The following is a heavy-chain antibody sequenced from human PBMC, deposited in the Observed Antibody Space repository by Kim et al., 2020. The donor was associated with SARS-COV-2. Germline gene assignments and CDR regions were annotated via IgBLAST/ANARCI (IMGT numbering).Heavy chain of an antibody. V-gene: IGHV3-15*01. D-gene: IGHD2-15*01. Sequence: GGSLRLSCAASGFTFSNAWMSWVRQAPGKGLEWVGRIKSKTEGGTTDYAAPVKGRFTITRDDSKNTLYLQMNSLKTEATAVYYCNTDPTPARIPPHFDYWGRGTLVTVSS. CDR1: GFTFSNAW. J-gene: IGHJ4*02. CDR3: NTDPTPARIPPHFDY. CDR2: IKSKTEGGTT.